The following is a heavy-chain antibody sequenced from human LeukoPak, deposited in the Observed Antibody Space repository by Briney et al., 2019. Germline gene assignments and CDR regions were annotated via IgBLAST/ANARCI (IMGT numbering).Heavy chain of an antibody. CDR1: GYTFTGYY. V-gene: IGHV1-2*02. CDR2: INPNNGGT. Sequence: ASVKVSCKDSGYTFTGYYMHWVRQAPGQGLEWMGWINPNNGGTSYAQKFQGRVTMTRYTSITTAYMELPSLTSDDTAVYYCARGYSSPVPNFDYWGQGTLVTVSS. CDR3: ARGYSSPVPNFDY. D-gene: IGHD6-13*01. J-gene: IGHJ4*02.